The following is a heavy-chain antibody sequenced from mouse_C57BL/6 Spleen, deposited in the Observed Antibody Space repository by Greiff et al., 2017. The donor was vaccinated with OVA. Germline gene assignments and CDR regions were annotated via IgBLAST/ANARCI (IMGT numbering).Heavy chain of an antibody. J-gene: IGHJ2*01. D-gene: IGHD1-1*01. Sequence: EVKVVESGGGLVQPKGSLKLSCAASGFSFNTYAMNWVRQAPGKGLEWVARIRSKSNNYATYYADSVKDRFTISRDDSESMLYLQMHNLKTEDTAMYYCVRHGLDYYGSDYFDYWGQGTTLTVSS. V-gene: IGHV10-1*01. CDR1: GFSFNTYA. CDR2: IRSKSNNYAT. CDR3: VRHGLDYYGSDYFDY.